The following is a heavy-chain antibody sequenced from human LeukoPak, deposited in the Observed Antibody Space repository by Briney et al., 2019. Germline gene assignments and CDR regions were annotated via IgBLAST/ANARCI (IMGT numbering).Heavy chain of an antibody. J-gene: IGHJ4*02. V-gene: IGHV4-34*01. CDR3: ARDTYSSAWGF. CDR2: INHRGST. Sequence: SETLSLTCAVYGGSFSGYHWSWIRQPPGKGLEWIGEINHRGSTNYNPSLKSRVTISVDTSENQFSLKLSSVTAADTAVYYCARDTYSSAWGFWGQGTPVTVSS. CDR1: GGSFSGYH. D-gene: IGHD6-19*01.